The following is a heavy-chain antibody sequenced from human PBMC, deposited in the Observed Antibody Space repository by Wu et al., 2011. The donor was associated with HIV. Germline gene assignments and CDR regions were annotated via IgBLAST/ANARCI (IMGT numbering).Heavy chain of an antibody. D-gene: IGHD3/OR15-3a*01. Sequence: QVQLVQSGAEVKKPGASVKVSCKASGYTFTSYDINWVRQATGQGLEWMGWMNPNSGNTGYAQKFQGRVTITRNTSISTAYMELSSLRSEDTAVYYCAREYGWSGSHYYGMDVWGQGTTVTVSS. CDR3: AREYGWSGSHYYGMDV. CDR2: MNPNSGNT. J-gene: IGHJ6*02. CDR1: GYTFTSYD. V-gene: IGHV1-8*03.